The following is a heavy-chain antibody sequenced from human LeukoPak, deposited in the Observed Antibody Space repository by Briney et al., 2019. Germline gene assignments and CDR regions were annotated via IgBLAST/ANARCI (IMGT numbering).Heavy chain of an antibody. J-gene: IGHJ3*02. V-gene: IGHV4-4*07. CDR2: IYTSGST. CDR3: ARAGCSSTSCYKISAFDI. CDR1: GGSISSHY. Sequence: SETLSLTCTVSGGSISSHYWSWIRQPAGKGLEWIGRIYTSGSTNYNPSLKSRVTMSVDTSKNQFSLKLSSVTAADMAVYYCARAGCSSTSCYKISAFDIWGQGTMVTVSS. D-gene: IGHD2-2*02.